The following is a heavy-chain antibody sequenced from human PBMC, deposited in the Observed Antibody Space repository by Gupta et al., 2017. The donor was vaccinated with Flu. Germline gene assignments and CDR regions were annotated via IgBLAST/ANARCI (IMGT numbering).Heavy chain of an antibody. J-gene: IGHJ5*02. CDR2: IYYSGST. CDR3: ARSNTAGEGFDP. V-gene: IGHV4-31*02. Sequence: WIRQHPGKGLEWIGYIYYSGSTYYNPSLKSRVTISVDTSKNQFSLKLSSVTAADTAVYYCARSNTAGEGFDPWGQGTLVTVSS. D-gene: IGHD7-27*01.